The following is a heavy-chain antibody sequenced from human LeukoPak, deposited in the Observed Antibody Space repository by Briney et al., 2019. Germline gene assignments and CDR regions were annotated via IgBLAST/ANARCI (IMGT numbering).Heavy chain of an antibody. J-gene: IGHJ4*02. Sequence: GGSLRLSCAASGLTFSSYSMNWVRQAPGKGLEWVSSISSSSSYIYYADSVKGRFTISRDNAKNSLYLQMNSLRAEDTAVYYCARDQNTRAALRNDILTGYYMDAFPNIDYWGQGTLVTVSS. CDR2: ISSSSSYI. CDR1: GLTFSSYS. CDR3: ARDQNTRAALRNDILTGYYMDAFPNIDY. V-gene: IGHV3-21*01. D-gene: IGHD3-9*01.